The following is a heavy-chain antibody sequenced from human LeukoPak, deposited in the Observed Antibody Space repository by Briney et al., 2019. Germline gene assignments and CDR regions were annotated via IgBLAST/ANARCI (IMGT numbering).Heavy chain of an antibody. D-gene: IGHD7-27*01. Sequence: GGSLRLSCAASGFTFSSYEMNWVRQAPGKGLEWVAVISYDGSNKYYADSVKGRFTISRDNSKNTLYLQMNSLRAEDTAVYYCARDLGTPDYYYYGMDVWGQGTTVTVSS. CDR3: ARDLGTPDYYYYGMDV. V-gene: IGHV3-30-3*01. CDR1: GFTFSSYE. J-gene: IGHJ6*02. CDR2: ISYDGSNK.